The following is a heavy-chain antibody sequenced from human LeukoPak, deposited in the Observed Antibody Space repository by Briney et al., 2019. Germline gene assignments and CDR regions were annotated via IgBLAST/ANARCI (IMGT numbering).Heavy chain of an antibody. D-gene: IGHD2-21*01. CDR1: GGTFSSYA. CDR3: ARAPSRYSGIDY. V-gene: IGHV1-69*04. J-gene: IGHJ4*02. CDR2: IIPILGIA. Sequence: SVKVSCKASGGTFSSYAISWVRQAPGQGLEWMGRIIPILGIANYAQKFQGRVTITADKSTSTAYMELSSLRSEDTAVYYCARAPSRYSGIDYWGQGTLVTVSS.